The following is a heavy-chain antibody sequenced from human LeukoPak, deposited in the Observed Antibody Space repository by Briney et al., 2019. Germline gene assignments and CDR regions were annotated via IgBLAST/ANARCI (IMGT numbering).Heavy chain of an antibody. CDR1: GFTFTSYD. CDR3: ASLGYYDSSGYYYFDY. D-gene: IGHD3-22*01. CDR2: IIPIFGTA. V-gene: IGHV1-69*13. Sequence: SVKVSCKASGFTFTSYDINWVRQAPGQGLEWMGGIIPIFGTANYAQKFQGRVTITADESTSTAYMELSSLRSEDTAVYYCASLGYYDSSGYYYFDYWGQGTLVTVSS. J-gene: IGHJ4*02.